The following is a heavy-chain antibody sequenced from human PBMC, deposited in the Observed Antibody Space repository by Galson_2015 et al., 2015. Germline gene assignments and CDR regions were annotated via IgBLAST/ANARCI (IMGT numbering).Heavy chain of an antibody. Sequence: SVKVSCKASGYTFTSYDINWVRQATGQGLEWMGWMNPNSGNTGYAQKFQGRVTMTRNTSISTAYMELSRLRSDDTAVYYRAREVEQLVPYYYYYGMDVWGQGTLVTVSS. J-gene: IGHJ6*02. CDR2: MNPNSGNT. V-gene: IGHV1-8*01. CDR3: AREVEQLVPYYYYYGMDV. CDR1: GYTFTSYD. D-gene: IGHD6-13*01.